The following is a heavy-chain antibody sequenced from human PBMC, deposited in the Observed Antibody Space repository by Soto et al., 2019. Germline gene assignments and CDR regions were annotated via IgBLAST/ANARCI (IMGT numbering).Heavy chain of an antibody. Sequence: GGSLRLSCAASGFTVSSNYMSWVRQAPGKGLEWVSVICSSSNIYYADSVKGRFTISRDNAKNTLYLQMNSLRAEDTAVYYCAIDYGDPTDAFDIWGQGTMVTVSS. D-gene: IGHD4-17*01. J-gene: IGHJ3*02. CDR3: AIDYGDPTDAFDI. CDR2: ICSSSNI. CDR1: GFTVSSNY. V-gene: IGHV3-53*01.